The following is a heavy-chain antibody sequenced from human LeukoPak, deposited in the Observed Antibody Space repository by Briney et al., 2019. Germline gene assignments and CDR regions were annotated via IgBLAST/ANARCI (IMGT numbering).Heavy chain of an antibody. V-gene: IGHV4-39*07. D-gene: IGHD2-15*01. CDR3: ARGGKVVVAASDY. J-gene: IGHJ4*02. CDR2: IYHSGST. CDR1: GGSISSSSYY. Sequence: SETLSLTCTVSGGSISSSSYYWGWIRQPPGKGLEWIGSIYHSGSTYYNPSLKSRVTISVDTSKNQLSLKLSSVTAADTAVYYCARGGKVVVAASDYWGQGTLVTVSS.